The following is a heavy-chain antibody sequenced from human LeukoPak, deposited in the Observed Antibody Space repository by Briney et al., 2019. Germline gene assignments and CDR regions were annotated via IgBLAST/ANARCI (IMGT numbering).Heavy chain of an antibody. J-gene: IGHJ4*02. CDR1: GFSLSSKY. V-gene: IGHV3-53*01. Sequence: GSLRLSCAASGFSLSSKYMSWVRQPAGKELEWVSVIYSGGTTFYADSVKGRFTISRDNSKNTLYLQMNSLRPDDTAVYYCTKLKGWYGDGYFDSWGPGTLVTVSS. CDR3: TKLKGWYGDGYFDS. D-gene: IGHD6-19*01. CDR2: IYSGGTT.